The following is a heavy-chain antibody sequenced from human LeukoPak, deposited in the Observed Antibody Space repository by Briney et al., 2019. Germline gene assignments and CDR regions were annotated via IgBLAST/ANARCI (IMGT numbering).Heavy chain of an antibody. CDR3: ARECSSWPYYYYYYMDV. J-gene: IGHJ6*03. D-gene: IGHD6-13*01. CDR1: GFTFSSYS. V-gene: IGHV3-21*01. CDR2: ISSSSSYI. Sequence: PGGSLRLSCAASGFTFSSYSMNWVRQAPGKGLEWVSSISSSSSYIYYADSVKGRFTISRDNAKNSLYLQMNSLRAEDTAVYYCARECSSWPYYYYYYMDVWGKGTTVTVSS.